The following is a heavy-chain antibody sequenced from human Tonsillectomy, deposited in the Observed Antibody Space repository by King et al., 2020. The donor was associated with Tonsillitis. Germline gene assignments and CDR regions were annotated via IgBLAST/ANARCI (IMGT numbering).Heavy chain of an antibody. CDR3: ARQGIGYSSSQGVDY. CDR2: IYYSGST. CDR1: GGSISSSNYY. V-gene: IGHV4-39*01. Sequence: QLQESGPGLVKPSETLSLTCTVSGGSISSSNYYWGWIRQPPGKGLEWIGNIYYSGSTYYNPSLKSRVTISGDTSKNQFSLKLSSVTAADTAVYYCARQGIGYSSSQGVDYWGQGTLVTVSS. J-gene: IGHJ4*02. D-gene: IGHD6-13*01.